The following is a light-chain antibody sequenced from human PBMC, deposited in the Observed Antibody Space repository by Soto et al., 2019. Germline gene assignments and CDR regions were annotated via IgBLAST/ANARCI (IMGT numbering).Light chain of an antibody. Sequence: DIQMTQSPSSLSASVGDRVTITCRASQGISSYLAWYQQKPGKVPKVLIYAASTLQSGVPSRFSGSGSGTDFTLTISSLQPEDVATYYCQKYNSAPLTFGGGTKVEIE. CDR3: QKYNSAPLT. CDR2: AAS. J-gene: IGKJ4*01. CDR1: QGISSY. V-gene: IGKV1-27*01.